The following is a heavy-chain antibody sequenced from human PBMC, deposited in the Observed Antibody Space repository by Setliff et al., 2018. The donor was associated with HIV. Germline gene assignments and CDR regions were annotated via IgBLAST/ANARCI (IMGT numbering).Heavy chain of an antibody. D-gene: IGHD5-12*01. J-gene: IGHJ4*02. CDR1: GGSISSGSYY. Sequence: TLSLTCTVSGGSISSGSYYWNWIRQPAGKGLEWIGRIYTTGSTNYNPSLKSRVTISVDTSKNQVSLKLSSVTAADTAVYYCARSPGVATITIFDYWGQGTLVTVSS. CDR3: ARSPGVATITIFDY. CDR2: IYTTGST. V-gene: IGHV4-61*02.